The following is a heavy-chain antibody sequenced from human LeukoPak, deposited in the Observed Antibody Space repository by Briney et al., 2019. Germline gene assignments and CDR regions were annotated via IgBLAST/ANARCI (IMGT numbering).Heavy chain of an antibody. CDR2: VTHNANHA. CDR3: VKEPELMPSVDWFYP. V-gene: IGHV3-23*01. D-gene: IGHD1-14*01. CDR1: GFAFGRHA. Sequence: GGSLRLFCVASGFAFGRHAMSWVRQAPGKGLEWVSGVTHNANHAYYADSVRGRFTISRDNSKDTLFLQMNGLRDEDTAIYYCVKEPELMPSVDWFYPWGQGSLVTVSS. J-gene: IGHJ5*02.